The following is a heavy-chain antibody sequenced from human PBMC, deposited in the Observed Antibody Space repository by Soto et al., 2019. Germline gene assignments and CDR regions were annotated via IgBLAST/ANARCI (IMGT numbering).Heavy chain of an antibody. CDR3: ARSRANYYDSRGYYYSTVDY. D-gene: IGHD3-22*01. Sequence: QVQLVQSGAEVKKPGSSVKVSCKTSGGTFSSYAISWVRQAPGQGLEWMGGIIPMFGTANYAQKFQGRVTITADEYTSTAYMELSSLRPEDTAVYYCARSRANYYDSRGYYYSTVDYWGQGTLVTVSS. CDR2: IIPMFGTA. CDR1: GGTFSSYA. V-gene: IGHV1-69*12. J-gene: IGHJ4*02.